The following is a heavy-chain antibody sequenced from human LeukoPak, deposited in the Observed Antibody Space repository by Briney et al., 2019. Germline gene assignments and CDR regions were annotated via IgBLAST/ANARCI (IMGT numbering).Heavy chain of an antibody. CDR2: INPNSGGT. CDR1: GYTFTGYY. J-gene: IGHJ5*02. Sequence: GASVKVSCKASGYTFTGYYMHWVRQAPGQGLEWMGWINPNSGGTNYAQKFQGRVTMTRDTSISTAYMELSRLRSDDTAVYYCARAVPPFGGADNNWFDPWGQGTLVTVSS. CDR3: ARAVPPFGGADNNWFDP. D-gene: IGHD3-10*01. V-gene: IGHV1-2*02.